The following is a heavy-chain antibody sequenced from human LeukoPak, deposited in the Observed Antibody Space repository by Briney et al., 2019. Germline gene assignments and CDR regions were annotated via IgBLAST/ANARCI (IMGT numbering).Heavy chain of an antibody. D-gene: IGHD3-22*01. J-gene: IGHJ6*03. CDR3: ARHSYDSSDFHYMDV. CDR2: IYPGDSDT. Sequence: GESLKISCKGSGYSFTSYWIGWVRQMPGKGLEWMGIIYPGDSDTRYSPSFQRQVTISADKSISTAYLQWSSLKASDTAIYYYARHSYDSSDFHYMDVWGKGTTVTISS. CDR1: GYSFTSYW. V-gene: IGHV5-51*01.